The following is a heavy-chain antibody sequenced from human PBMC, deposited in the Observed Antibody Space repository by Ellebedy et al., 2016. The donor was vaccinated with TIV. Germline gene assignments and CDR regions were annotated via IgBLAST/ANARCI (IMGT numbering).Heavy chain of an antibody. Sequence: SETLSLXCSVSGYSIRSGYYWGWIRQPPGKGLEWIGEVKHSGDADYNPSLKSRVTISGDTSKNQFSLKLSSVTAADTAVYYCARGRGSSYDLPLQHWGQGTLVTVSS. J-gene: IGHJ1*01. V-gene: IGHV4-38-2*02. CDR1: GYSIRSGYY. CDR3: ARGRGSSYDLPLQH. D-gene: IGHD5-18*01. CDR2: VKHSGDA.